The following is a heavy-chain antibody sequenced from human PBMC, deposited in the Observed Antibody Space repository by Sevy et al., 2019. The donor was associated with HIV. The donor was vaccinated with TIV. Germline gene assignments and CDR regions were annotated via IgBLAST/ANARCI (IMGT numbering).Heavy chain of an antibody. CDR1: GGSISSSSYY. CDR2: IYYSGST. J-gene: IGHJ5*02. D-gene: IGHD4-4*01. Sequence: SETLSLTCTVSGGSISSSSYYWGWIRQPPGKGLEWIGSIYYSGSTYYNPSLKSRVTISVDTSKIQFSLKLSSVTAADTAVYYCARQHSDYSNYVDWFDPWGQGTLVTVSS. V-gene: IGHV4-39*01. CDR3: ARQHSDYSNYVDWFDP.